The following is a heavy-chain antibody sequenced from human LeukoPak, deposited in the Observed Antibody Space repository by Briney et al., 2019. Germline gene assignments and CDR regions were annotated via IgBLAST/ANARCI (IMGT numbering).Heavy chain of an antibody. J-gene: IGHJ4*02. CDR3: AKVVAGNIDYYFDY. D-gene: IGHD2/OR15-2a*01. CDR2: ISGTGGST. V-gene: IGHV3-23*01. CDR1: GLSFDNFA. Sequence: GGSLRLSCVASGLSFDNFALTWVRQAPGKGLEWVAGISGTGGSTHYADSVKGRFTISRDNSKNTVYLQMRNLRVEHTAVYYCAKVVAGNIDYYFDYWGQGILVAVSS.